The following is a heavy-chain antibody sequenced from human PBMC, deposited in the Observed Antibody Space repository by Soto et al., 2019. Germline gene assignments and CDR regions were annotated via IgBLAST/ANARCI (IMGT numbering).Heavy chain of an antibody. J-gene: IGHJ3*01. V-gene: IGHV3-23*01. CDR3: AKDGGRGYDAFDL. CDR1: GFTFSSYA. Sequence: EVQLLESGGGLVQPGGSLRLSCAASGFTFSSYAMSWVRRAPGKGLEWISAISGSGGSTYYADSVKGRFTISRDNSKNTLYLQMSSLRGEDTAVYYCAKDGGRGYDAFDLWGQGTMVTVSS. D-gene: IGHD3-16*01. CDR2: ISGSGGST.